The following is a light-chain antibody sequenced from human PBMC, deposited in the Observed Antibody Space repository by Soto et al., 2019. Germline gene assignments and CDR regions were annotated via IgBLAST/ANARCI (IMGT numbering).Light chain of an antibody. V-gene: IGLV2-14*01. CDR3: SSYAGSSPLYV. CDR2: EVT. CDR1: SSDVGGYKF. J-gene: IGLJ1*01. Sequence: QSVLTQPASVSGSPGRSITISCTGTSSDVGGYKFVSWYQQHPDKVPKLLIYEVTNRPSGVSNRFPGSKSGNTANLTISGLQAEDEAEYYCSSYAGSSPLYVFGTGTKVTV.